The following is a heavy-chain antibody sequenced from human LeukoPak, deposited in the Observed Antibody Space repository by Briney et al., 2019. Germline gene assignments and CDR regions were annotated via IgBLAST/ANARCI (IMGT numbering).Heavy chain of an antibody. Sequence: ASVKVSCKASGYTFTSYDINWVRQATGQGLEWMGWMNPNSSNTGYAQKFQGRVTMTRNTSISTAYMELSSLRSEDTAVYYCARYCSGGSCYFNYYYGMDVWGQGTTVTVSS. CDR1: GYTFTSYD. CDR3: ARYCSGGSCYFNYYYGMDV. J-gene: IGHJ6*02. V-gene: IGHV1-8*01. CDR2: MNPNSSNT. D-gene: IGHD2-15*01.